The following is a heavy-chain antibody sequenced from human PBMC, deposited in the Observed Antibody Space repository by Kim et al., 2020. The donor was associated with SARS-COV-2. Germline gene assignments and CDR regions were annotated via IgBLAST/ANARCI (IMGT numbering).Heavy chain of an antibody. CDR1: GGSISSGGYY. CDR3: ARAKNMIVVVIGAFDI. J-gene: IGHJ3*02. V-gene: IGHV4-31*03. D-gene: IGHD3-22*01. CDR2: IYYSGRT. Sequence: SETLSLTCTVSGGSISSGGYYWSWIRQHPGKGLEWIGYIYYSGRTYYNPSLKSRVTISVDTSKNQFSLKLSSVTAADTAVYYCARAKNMIVVVIGAFDIWGQGTMVTVSS.